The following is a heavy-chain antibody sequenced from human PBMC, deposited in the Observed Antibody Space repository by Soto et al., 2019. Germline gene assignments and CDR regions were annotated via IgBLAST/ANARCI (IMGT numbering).Heavy chain of an antibody. CDR3: ASGGALGFGGGIWDYYGMDV. V-gene: IGHV1-2*04. CDR1: GYTFTGYY. J-gene: IGHJ6*02. D-gene: IGHD3-10*01. CDR2: INPNSGGT. Sequence: QVQLVQSGAEVKKPGASVKVSCKASGYTFTGYYMHWVRQAPGQGLEWMGWINPNSGGTNYAQKFQGWVTMTRDTSISTAYMGLGRLRSDDTAVYYCASGGALGFGGGIWDYYGMDVWGQGTTVTVSS.